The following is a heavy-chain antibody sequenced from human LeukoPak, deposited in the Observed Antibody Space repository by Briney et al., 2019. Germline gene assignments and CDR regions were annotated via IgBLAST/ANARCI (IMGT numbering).Heavy chain of an antibody. CDR3: VREGDDFNFDY. D-gene: IGHD5-24*01. CDR1: GFTFRSYW. CDR2: VIRDGSFT. Sequence: GGSLRLSCAASGFTFRSYWMHWVRQAPGKGLEWVSRVIRDGSFTNYADSVKGRFTISRDNAKNTLYLQMSSLRAEDTAVYFCVREGDDFNFDYWGQESLVTVSS. V-gene: IGHV3-74*01. J-gene: IGHJ4*02.